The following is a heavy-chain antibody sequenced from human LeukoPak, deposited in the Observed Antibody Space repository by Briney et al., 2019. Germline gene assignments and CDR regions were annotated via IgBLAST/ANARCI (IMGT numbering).Heavy chain of an antibody. J-gene: IGHJ4*02. Sequence: SETLSLTCTVSVGSIGSNYWTWIRQPPGKGLEYIGHIYYTGGTNSTPSSKSRVTISVDTSKNQFSLKLSSVTAADTAVYFCAKYGNSGWVIDYWGQGTLVTVSS. CDR2: IYYTGGT. CDR1: VGSIGSNY. V-gene: IGHV4-59*08. CDR3: AKYGNSGWVIDY. D-gene: IGHD6-19*01.